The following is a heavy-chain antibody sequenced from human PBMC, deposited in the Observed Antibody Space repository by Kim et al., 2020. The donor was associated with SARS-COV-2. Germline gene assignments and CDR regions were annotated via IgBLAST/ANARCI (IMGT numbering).Heavy chain of an antibody. CDR2: IYYSGST. CDR3: ARADYSSSWYFLPDAFDI. J-gene: IGHJ3*02. Sequence: SETLSLTCTVSGGSVSSGSYYWSWIRQPPGKGLEWIGYIYYSGSTNYNPSLKSRVTISVDTSKNQFSLKLSSVTAADTAVYYCARADYSSSWYFLPDAFDIWGQGTMVTVSS. V-gene: IGHV4-61*01. D-gene: IGHD6-13*01. CDR1: GGSVSSGSYY.